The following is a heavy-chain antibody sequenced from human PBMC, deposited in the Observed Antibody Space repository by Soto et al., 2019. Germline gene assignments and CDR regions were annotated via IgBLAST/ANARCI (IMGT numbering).Heavy chain of an antibody. CDR2: ISGSGGST. V-gene: IGHV3-23*01. Sequence: GGSLRLSCAASGFTFSSYAMSWVRQAPGKGLEWVSAISGSGGSTYYADSVKGRFTISRDNSKNTLYLQMNSLRAEDTAVYYCATANYDFTWFDPWGQGTLVTVSS. J-gene: IGHJ5*02. CDR1: GFTFSSYA. CDR3: ATANYDFTWFDP. D-gene: IGHD3-3*01.